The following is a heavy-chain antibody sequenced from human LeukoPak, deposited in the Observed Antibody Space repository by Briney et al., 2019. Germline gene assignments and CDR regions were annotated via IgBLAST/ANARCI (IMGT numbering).Heavy chain of an antibody. CDR2: INHSGST. D-gene: IGHD2-2*01. J-gene: IGHJ5*02. CDR1: GGSFSGYY. Sequence: SETLSLTCAVHGGSFSGYYWSWIRQPPGKGLEWIGEINHSGSTNYNPSLKSRVTISVDTSQKQFSLKLSSVTAADTAVYYCACINMDAPGWLDPWGQGTLVTVSS. V-gene: IGHV4-34*01. CDR3: ACINMDAPGWLDP.